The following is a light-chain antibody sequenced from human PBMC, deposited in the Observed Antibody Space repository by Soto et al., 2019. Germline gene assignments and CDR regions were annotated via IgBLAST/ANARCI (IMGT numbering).Light chain of an antibody. V-gene: IGKV1-39*01. CDR1: QSISSY. CDR2: AAS. Sequence: DIQMTQSPSSLSASVGDRVTITCRASQSISSYLNWYQQKPGKAPRLLIYAASSLQGGVPSRFTGSGSGTDYTLTISSLQPEDFATYYCQQSYATPITFGQGTRLAIK. CDR3: QQSYATPIT. J-gene: IGKJ5*01.